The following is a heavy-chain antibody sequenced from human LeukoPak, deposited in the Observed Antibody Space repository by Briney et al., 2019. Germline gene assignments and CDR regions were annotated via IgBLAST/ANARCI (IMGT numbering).Heavy chain of an antibody. V-gene: IGHV3-23*01. J-gene: IGHJ4*02. CDR2: ISGSGGST. Sequence: GGSLRLSCAASGFTFSSYAMSWVRQAPGKGLEWVSAISGSGGSTYYADSVKGRFTISGDNSKNTLYLQMNSLRAEDTAVYYCAKTLASTYYYDSSGYYYFDYWGQGTLVTVSS. CDR1: GFTFSSYA. CDR3: AKTLASTYYYDSSGYYYFDY. D-gene: IGHD3-22*01.